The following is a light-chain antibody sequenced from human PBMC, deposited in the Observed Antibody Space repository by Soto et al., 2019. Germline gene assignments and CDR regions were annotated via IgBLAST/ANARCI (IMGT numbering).Light chain of an antibody. CDR1: QDIANY. CDR2: AAS. J-gene: IGKJ4*01. CDR3: QRYDDAPLT. Sequence: DIQLTQSPSFLSASVGDRVTITCRASQDIANYLVWYQQQPGKVPKLLIYAASTLHSGVPSRFSGSGSGTDFTLTISSLQPGDVGTYYCQRYDDAPLTFGGGTKVDIK. V-gene: IGKV1-27*01.